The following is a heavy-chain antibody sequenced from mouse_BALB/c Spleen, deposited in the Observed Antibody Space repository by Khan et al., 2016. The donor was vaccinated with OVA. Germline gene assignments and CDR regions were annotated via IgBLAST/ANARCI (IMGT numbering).Heavy chain of an antibody. CDR2: IWRGGST. CDR3: AKNQAGYAMDY. CDR1: GFSLTNYG. Sequence: VELVESGPGLVQPSQSLSITYTVSGFSLTNYGVHWVRQSPGKGLEWLGVIWRGGSTDYNAAFMSRLYITKDNSKSQVYFKMNSLKPDDTATYYCAKNQAGYAMDYWGQGTSVTVSS. V-gene: IGHV2-5*01. J-gene: IGHJ4*01.